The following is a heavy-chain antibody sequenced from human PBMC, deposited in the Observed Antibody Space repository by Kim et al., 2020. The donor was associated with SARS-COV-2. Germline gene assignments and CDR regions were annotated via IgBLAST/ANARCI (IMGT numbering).Heavy chain of an antibody. CDR3: AREASSSRAFDY. D-gene: IGHD2-2*01. CDR1: GDSMRNFY. J-gene: IGHJ4*02. CDR2: IYYTGST. Sequence: ETLSLTCTVSGDSMRNFYWNWIRQPPGKGLEWIGFIYYTGSTNFNPSLKSRVTMSVDTSNNQFSLRLSSVTAADTAVYYCAREASSSRAFDYWGQGTLVNVSS. V-gene: IGHV4-59*13.